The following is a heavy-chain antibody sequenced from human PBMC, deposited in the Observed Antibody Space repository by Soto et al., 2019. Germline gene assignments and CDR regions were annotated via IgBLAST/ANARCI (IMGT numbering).Heavy chain of an antibody. CDR1: GFSVSTSGVG. J-gene: IGHJ6*02. V-gene: IGHV2-5*02. D-gene: IGHD6-19*01. Sequence: SGPTLVNPTQTLTLTCTFSGFSVSTSGVGVGWIRQPPGKALEWLALIYWDDDKRYSPSLKSRLTITKDTSKNQVVLTMTNMDPVDTATYYCARIRGIAVAGRTSYYYYYGMDVWGQGTTVTVS. CDR2: IYWDDDK. CDR3: ARIRGIAVAGRTSYYYYYGMDV.